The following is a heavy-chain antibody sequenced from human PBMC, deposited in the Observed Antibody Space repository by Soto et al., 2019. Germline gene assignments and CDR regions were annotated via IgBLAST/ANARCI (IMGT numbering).Heavy chain of an antibody. V-gene: IGHV4-31*03. CDR2: IYYSGST. J-gene: IGHJ5*02. Sequence: QVQLQESGPGLVKPSQTLSLTCTVSGGSISSGGYYWSWIRQHPGKGLEWIGYIYYSGSTYYNPSLTSRVTISVDTSKNQLSLKLSSVTAADTAVYYCARAAHYSSPFRWFDPWGQGTLVTVSS. CDR1: GGSISSGGYY. CDR3: ARAAHYSSPFRWFDP. D-gene: IGHD6-13*01.